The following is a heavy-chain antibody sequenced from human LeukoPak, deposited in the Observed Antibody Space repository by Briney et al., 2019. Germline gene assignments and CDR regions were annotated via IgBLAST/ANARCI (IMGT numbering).Heavy chain of an antibody. CDR1: GFTFSGYS. J-gene: IGHJ4*02. Sequence: GGSLRLSCAASGFTFSGYSMNWVRQAPGKGLEWVSSISSSSSYIYYADSVKGRFTISRDNATSSLYLQMNSLRAEDTAVYYCARVSVVVVAASDYWGQGTLVTVSS. D-gene: IGHD2-15*01. CDR3: ARVSVVVVAASDY. V-gene: IGHV3-21*01. CDR2: ISSSSSYI.